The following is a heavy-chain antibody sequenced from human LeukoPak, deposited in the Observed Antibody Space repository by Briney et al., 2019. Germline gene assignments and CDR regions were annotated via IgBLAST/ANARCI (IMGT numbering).Heavy chain of an antibody. D-gene: IGHD3-16*01. CDR3: VARRGDSDWYFDL. CDR1: GLTFSSHP. CDR2: ISSSGLIT. V-gene: IGHV3-64*01. Sequence: GGSLRLSCAASGLTFSSHPMHWVRQAPGKGLEYVSTISSSGLITYYANSVKGRFTVSRDNSKNTVFLQMGSLRAEDMAVYYCVARRGDSDWYFDLWGRGTLVTVSS. J-gene: IGHJ2*01.